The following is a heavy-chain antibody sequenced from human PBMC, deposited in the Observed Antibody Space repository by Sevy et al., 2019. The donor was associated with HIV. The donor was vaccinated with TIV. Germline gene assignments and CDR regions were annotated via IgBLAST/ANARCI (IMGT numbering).Heavy chain of an antibody. Sequence: GGSLRLSCAASGFTFSSYAMHWVRQAPGKGLEWVAVISYDGSNKYYADSVKGRFTISRDNSKNTLYLQMNSLRAEDTAVYYCARGTTMVRGVVLAYYHYYGMDVWGQGTTVTVSS. V-gene: IGHV3-30-3*01. J-gene: IGHJ6*02. D-gene: IGHD3-10*01. CDR3: ARGTTMVRGVVLAYYHYYGMDV. CDR2: ISYDGSNK. CDR1: GFTFSSYA.